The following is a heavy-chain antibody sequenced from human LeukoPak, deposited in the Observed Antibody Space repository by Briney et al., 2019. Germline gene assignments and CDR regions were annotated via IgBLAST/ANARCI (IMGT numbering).Heavy chain of an antibody. Sequence: SETLSLTCTVSGGSISSYYWSWIRQPPGKGLEWIGYIYYSGSTNYNPSLKSRVTISVDTSKNQFSLKLSSVTAADTAVYYCARAHIPNEAQWLLAYRSGYFDYWGQGTLVTVSS. V-gene: IGHV4-59*01. J-gene: IGHJ4*02. CDR3: ARAHIPNEAQWLLAYRSGYFDY. CDR2: IYYSGST. D-gene: IGHD6-19*01. CDR1: GGSISSYY.